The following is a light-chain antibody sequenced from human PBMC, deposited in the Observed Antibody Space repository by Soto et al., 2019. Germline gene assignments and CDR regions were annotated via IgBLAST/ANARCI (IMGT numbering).Light chain of an antibody. V-gene: IGLV2-14*01. J-gene: IGLJ1*01. CDR3: SSYTSSSTYV. CDR1: SSDVGNYNY. Sequence: QSALTQPASVSGSPGQSITISCTGTSSDVGNYNYASWYQQHPGKAPKLMIYDVSNRPSGVSNRFSGSKSGITASLTISGLQAEDEADYYCSSYTSSSTYVFGTGTKLTVL. CDR2: DVS.